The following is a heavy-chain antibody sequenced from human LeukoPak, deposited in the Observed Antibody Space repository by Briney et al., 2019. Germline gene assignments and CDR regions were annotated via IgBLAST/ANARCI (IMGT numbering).Heavy chain of an antibody. CDR3: ARRNYDILTGYLNPYWYFDL. J-gene: IGHJ2*01. CDR2: IYYSGST. D-gene: IGHD3-9*01. V-gene: IGHV4-59*08. Sequence: SETLSLTCTASGGSISSYYWSWIRQPPGKGLGWIGYIYYSGSTNYNPSLKSRVTISVDTSKNQFSLKLSSVTAADTAVYYCARRNYDILTGYLNPYWYFDLWGRGTLVTVSS. CDR1: GGSISSYY.